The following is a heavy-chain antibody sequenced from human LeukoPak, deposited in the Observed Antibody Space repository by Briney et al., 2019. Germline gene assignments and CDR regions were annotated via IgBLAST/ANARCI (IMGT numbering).Heavy chain of an antibody. CDR1: GDSITSASYY. Sequence: SETLSLTCAVSGDSITSASYYWGWIRQPPGKGLEWIGSIYYNGRTYYKSSLKSRVSISIDTSKNQCSLKLSSVTAADTAVYYCASSERDYYYMDVWGKGTTVTVSS. J-gene: IGHJ6*03. D-gene: IGHD1-1*01. CDR2: IYYNGRT. V-gene: IGHV4-39*07. CDR3: ASSERDYYYMDV.